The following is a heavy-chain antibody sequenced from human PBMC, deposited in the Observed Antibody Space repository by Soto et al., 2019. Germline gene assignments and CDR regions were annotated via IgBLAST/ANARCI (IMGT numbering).Heavy chain of an antibody. CDR1: GGTFSSYA. CDR3: ARERGRFDVLRYFDWSRSWFDP. V-gene: IGHV1-69*13. J-gene: IGHJ5*02. D-gene: IGHD3-9*01. Sequence: SVKVSCKASGGTFSSYAISWVRQAPGQGLEWMGGIIPIFGTANYAQKFQGRVTITADESTSTAYTELSSLRSEDTAVYYCARERGRFDVLRYFDWSRSWFDPWGQGTLVTVSS. CDR2: IIPIFGTA.